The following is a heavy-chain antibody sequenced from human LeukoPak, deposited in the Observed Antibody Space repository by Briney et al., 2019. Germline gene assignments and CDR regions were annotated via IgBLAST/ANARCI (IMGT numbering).Heavy chain of an antibody. CDR1: GGSISNYF. V-gene: IGHV4-59*12. CDR3: ARGRGTHDSSGIFDY. Sequence: PSETLSLTCTVSGGSISNYFWNWIRQPPGKGLESIGYIYYSGSSNYNPSLKSRVTISLDTSKNQFSLKLSSVTAADTAVYYCARGRGTHDSSGIFDYWGQGTLVTVSS. J-gene: IGHJ4*02. CDR2: IYYSGSS. D-gene: IGHD3-22*01.